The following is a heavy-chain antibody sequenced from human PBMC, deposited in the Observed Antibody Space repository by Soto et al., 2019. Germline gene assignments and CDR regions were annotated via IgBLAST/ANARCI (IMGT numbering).Heavy chain of an antibody. J-gene: IGHJ3*02. CDR1: GASISSDC. CDR3: AKDLLYDYDSSGLRRPSRPGDAFEI. V-gene: IGHV4-59*01. Sequence: SETLSLTCTVSGASISSDCWSWIRQSPGKGLEWIGFLYYGANTNYHPSLKSRVTISADTSKNQFSLKLRTVTAADTAVYYCAKDLLYDYDSSGLRRPSRPGDAFEIWGQGRMVTVSS. D-gene: IGHD3-22*01. CDR2: LYYGANT.